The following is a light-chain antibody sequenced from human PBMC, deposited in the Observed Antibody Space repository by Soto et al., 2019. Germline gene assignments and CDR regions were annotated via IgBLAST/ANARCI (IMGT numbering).Light chain of an antibody. Sequence: QSVLTQPPSASGSPGQSVTISCTGTSSDVGDYNYVSWYQQHPGKAPKLMIYEVSKRPSGVPDRFSGSKSGNTASLTVSGLQAEDEADYYCTSYAGTNNPYVLETGTKVTVL. CDR1: SSDVGDYNY. CDR2: EVS. V-gene: IGLV2-8*01. J-gene: IGLJ1*01. CDR3: TSYAGTNNPYV.